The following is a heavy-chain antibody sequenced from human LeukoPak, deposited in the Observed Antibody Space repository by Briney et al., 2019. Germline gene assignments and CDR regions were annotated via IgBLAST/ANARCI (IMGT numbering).Heavy chain of an antibody. J-gene: IGHJ4*02. CDR1: GYTLTSYY. Sequence: ASVKDSCKASGYTLTSYYMHWVRQAPGQGLEWMGWINPNSGGTNYAQKFQGRVTMTRDTSISTAYMELSRLRSDDTAVYYCARGAAAAGDFDYWGQGTLVTVSS. D-gene: IGHD6-13*01. CDR3: ARGAAAAGDFDY. CDR2: INPNSGGT. V-gene: IGHV1-2*02.